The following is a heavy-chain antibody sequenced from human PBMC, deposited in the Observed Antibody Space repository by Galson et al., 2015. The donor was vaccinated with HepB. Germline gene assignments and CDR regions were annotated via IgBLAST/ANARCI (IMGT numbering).Heavy chain of an antibody. D-gene: IGHD3-22*01. J-gene: IGHJ4*02. V-gene: IGHV3-30*03. CDR2: VSYDGSNE. CDR1: GISFSTSA. Sequence: SLRLSCATSGISFSTSAMHWVRQAPGKGLEWVAVVSYDGSNEQYADSVKGRFTISRDNSKNTVYLQMNSLRPEDTAVYYCARDWTMIVVIVSGIDYWGQGTLVTVSS. CDR3: ARDWTMIVVIVSGIDY.